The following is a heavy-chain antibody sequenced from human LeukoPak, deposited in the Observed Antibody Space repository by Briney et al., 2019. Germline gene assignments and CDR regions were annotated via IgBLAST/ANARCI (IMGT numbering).Heavy chain of an antibody. Sequence: PGGSLRLSCAASGFTFSSYSMNWVRQAPGKGLEWVSSISSSSSYIYYADLVKGRFTISRDNAKNSLYLQMNSLRAEDTTVYYCARGDSSAAMPRNPWGQGTLVTVSS. V-gene: IGHV3-21*01. CDR1: GFTFSSYS. CDR3: ARGDSSAAMPRNP. J-gene: IGHJ5*02. CDR2: ISSSSSYI. D-gene: IGHD2-2*01.